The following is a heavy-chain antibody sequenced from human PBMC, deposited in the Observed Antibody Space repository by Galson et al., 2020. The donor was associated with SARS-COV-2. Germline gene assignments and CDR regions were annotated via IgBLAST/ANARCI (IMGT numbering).Heavy chain of an antibody. D-gene: IGHD1-26*01. CDR1: GLTLSSSS. J-gene: IGHJ6*02. V-gene: IGHV3-21*01. Sequence: GGSLRLSCEASGLTLSSSSMGWVRQAPGKGLEWVSSISSSSETIYYADSVKGRFTISRDNAKNSLYLQMNTLRAEDSAVYYCARPQGPTIGWGNGLDVWGQGTTVTVSS. CDR2: ISSSSETI. CDR3: ARPQGPTIGWGNGLDV.